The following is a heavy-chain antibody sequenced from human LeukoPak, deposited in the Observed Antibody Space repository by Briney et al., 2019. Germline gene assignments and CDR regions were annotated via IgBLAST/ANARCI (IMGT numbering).Heavy chain of an antibody. CDR1: GGSISSYY. D-gene: IGHD4-11*01. V-gene: IGHV4-59*12. CDR3: ARIAPTVTLLLKYYYYYMDV. J-gene: IGHJ6*03. Sequence: SETLSLTCTVSGGSISSYYWSWIRQPPGKGLEWIGYIYYSGSTNYNPSLKSRVTISVDTSKNQFSLKLSSVTAADTAVYYCARIAPTVTLLLKYYYYYMDVWGKGTTVTVSS. CDR2: IYYSGST.